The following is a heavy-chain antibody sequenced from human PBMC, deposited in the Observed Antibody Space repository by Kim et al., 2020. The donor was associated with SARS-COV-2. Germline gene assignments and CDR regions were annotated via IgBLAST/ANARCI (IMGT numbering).Heavy chain of an antibody. Sequence: ADSVKGRFTISRDNSTNSVSLQMDSLRAEDTAVYYCATSAAASAAFFANWGQGTLVTVSS. CDR3: ATSAAASAAFFAN. V-gene: IGHV3-21*06. J-gene: IGHJ4*02. D-gene: IGHD6-13*01.